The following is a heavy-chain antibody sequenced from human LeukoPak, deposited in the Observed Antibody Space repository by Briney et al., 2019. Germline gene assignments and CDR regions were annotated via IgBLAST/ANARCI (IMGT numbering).Heavy chain of an antibody. CDR2: ISGSARKI. D-gene: IGHD5-18*01. J-gene: IGHJ4*02. V-gene: IGHV3-23*01. CDR1: GITFSNYA. CDR3: AGRVTGYSSGYVY. Sequence: GGSLRLSCVASGITFSNYAVSWVRQAPEKGLDWVSVISGSARKIRYADSVKGRFTISRDNSENIVYLQMNNLRAEDTAVYYCAGRVTGYSSGYVYWGQGTLVTVSS.